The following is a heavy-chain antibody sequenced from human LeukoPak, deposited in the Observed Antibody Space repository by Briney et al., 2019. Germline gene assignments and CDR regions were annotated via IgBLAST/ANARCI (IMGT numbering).Heavy chain of an antibody. V-gene: IGHV3-48*01. J-gene: IGHJ6*02. CDR1: GFTFSSYS. Sequence: GGSLRLSCAASGFTFSSYSMNWVRQAPGKGLEWVSYISSSSTIYYADSVKGRFTISRDNAKNSLYLQVNSLRAEDTAVYYCARLRYFDVWGQGTTVTVSS. D-gene: IGHD3-9*01. CDR2: ISSSSTI. CDR3: ARLRYFDV.